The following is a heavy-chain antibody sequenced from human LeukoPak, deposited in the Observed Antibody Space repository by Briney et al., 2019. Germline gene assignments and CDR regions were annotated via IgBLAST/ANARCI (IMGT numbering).Heavy chain of an antibody. D-gene: IGHD2-2*02. J-gene: IGHJ4*02. CDR3: ARGVVIRSSTSCYTI. Sequence: ASVKVSCKASGYTFTGYYMHWVRQAPGQGLEWMGWINPNCGGTNYAQKFQGRVTMTRDTSISTAYMELSRLRSDDTAVYYCARGVVIRSSTSCYTIWGQGTLVTVSS. V-gene: IGHV1-2*02. CDR2: INPNCGGT. CDR1: GYTFTGYY.